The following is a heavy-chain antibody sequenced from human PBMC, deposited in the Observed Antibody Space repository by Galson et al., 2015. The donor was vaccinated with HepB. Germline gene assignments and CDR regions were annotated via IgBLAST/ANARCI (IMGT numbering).Heavy chain of an antibody. V-gene: IGHV1-8*01. J-gene: IGHJ3*02. CDR3: AREESAVAGNDDAFDI. D-gene: IGHD6-19*01. Sequence: SVKVSCKASGYTFTSYDINWVRQATGQGLEWMGWMNPNSGNTGYAQKFQGRVTMTRNTSISTAYMELSSLRSEDTAVYYCAREESAVAGNDDAFDIWGQGTMVTVSS. CDR2: MNPNSGNT. CDR1: GYTFTSYD.